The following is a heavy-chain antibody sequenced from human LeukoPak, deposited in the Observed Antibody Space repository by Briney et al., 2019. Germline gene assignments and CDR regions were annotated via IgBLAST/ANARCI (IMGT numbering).Heavy chain of an antibody. D-gene: IGHD3-16*01. V-gene: IGHV4-38-2*01. J-gene: IGHJ5*02. CDR1: GYSISSGYY. Sequence: PSETLSLTCAVSGYSISSGYYWGWIRQPPGQGLEGIGSIYHSGSTYYNPSLKSRVTRSVDTSKNQFSPKLSSVTAADTAVYYCARLGGIYTNNWFAPWGQGTLVTVSS. CDR3: ARLGGIYTNNWFAP. CDR2: IYHSGST.